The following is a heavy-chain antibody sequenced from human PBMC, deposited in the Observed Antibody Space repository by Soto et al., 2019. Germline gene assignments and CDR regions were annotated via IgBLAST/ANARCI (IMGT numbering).Heavy chain of an antibody. CDR3: TRGGAARPDY. D-gene: IGHD6-6*01. Sequence: GGCLRLSCAASGFTFSNYGMNWVRQAPGKGLAWVSYISSSISTKQYADSVKGRFTISRDNAKNSLFLQMNSLRDEDTAVYYCTRGGAARPDYWGQGTLVTVSS. CDR2: ISSSISTK. CDR1: GFTFSNYG. J-gene: IGHJ4*02. V-gene: IGHV3-48*02.